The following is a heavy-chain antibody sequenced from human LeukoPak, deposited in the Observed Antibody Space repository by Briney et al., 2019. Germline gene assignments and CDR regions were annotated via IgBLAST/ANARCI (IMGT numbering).Heavy chain of an antibody. CDR1: GGSISSYY. D-gene: IGHD1-7*01. V-gene: IGHV4-59*01. CDR3: ATHQYNWNSDY. CDR2: IYYSGST. J-gene: IGHJ4*02. Sequence: SETLSLTCTVSGGSISSYYWSWLRQPPGKGLEWIGYIYYSGSTNYNPSLKSRVTISVDTSKNQFSLKLSSVTAADTAVYYCATHQYNWNSDYWGQGTLVIVSS.